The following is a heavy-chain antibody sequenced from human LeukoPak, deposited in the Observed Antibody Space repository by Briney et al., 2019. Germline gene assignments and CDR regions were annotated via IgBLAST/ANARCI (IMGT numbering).Heavy chain of an antibody. V-gene: IGHV4-34*01. J-gene: IGHJ4*02. CDR3: ARDYGGSLDY. D-gene: IGHD3-16*01. CDR1: GGSFSGYY. CDR2: INHSGST. Sequence: PSETLSLTCAVYGGSFSGYYWSWIRQPPGKGLEWIGEINHSGSTNYNPSLKSRVTISVDTSKNQFSLNLSSVTAADTAVYYCARDYGGSLDYWGQGTLVTVSS.